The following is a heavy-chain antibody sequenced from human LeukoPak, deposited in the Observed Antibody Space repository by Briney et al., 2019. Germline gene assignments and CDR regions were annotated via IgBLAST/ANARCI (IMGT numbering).Heavy chain of an antibody. D-gene: IGHD3-22*01. Sequence: PSETLSLTCTVSGGSISSSSYYWGWIRQPPGKGLEWIGSIYYSGSTYYNPSLKSRVTISVDTSKNQFSLKLSSVTAADTAVYYCARGRWVLHGLPDSWGQGTLVTVSS. CDR1: GGSISSSSYY. CDR3: ARGRWVLHGLPDS. V-gene: IGHV4-39*07. J-gene: IGHJ4*02. CDR2: IYYSGST.